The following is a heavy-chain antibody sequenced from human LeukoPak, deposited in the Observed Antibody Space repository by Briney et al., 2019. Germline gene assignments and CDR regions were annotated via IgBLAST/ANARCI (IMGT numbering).Heavy chain of an antibody. J-gene: IGHJ1*01. CDR3: ARAPSEIGGYYPEYFRH. D-gene: IGHD3-3*01. Sequence: GGSLRLSCAASGFTFSSYWMHRVRQAPGKGLVWVSRIKSDGSTNYADSVKGRFTISRDNAKNTVSLQMISLRAEDTGVYYCARAPSEIGGYYPEYFRHWGQGTLVTVSS. CDR1: GFTFSSYW. V-gene: IGHV3-74*01. CDR2: IKSDGST.